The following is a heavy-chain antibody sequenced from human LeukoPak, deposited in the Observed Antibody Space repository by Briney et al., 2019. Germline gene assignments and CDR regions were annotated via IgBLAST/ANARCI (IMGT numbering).Heavy chain of an antibody. Sequence: ASVKVSCKASGGTFSSYAISWVRQAPGQGLEWMGGIIPILGMANYAQKFQGRVTITADKSTSTVYMELSSLRSEDTAVYYCASVYADGAFDIWGQGTMVTVSS. D-gene: IGHD5/OR15-5a*01. V-gene: IGHV1-69*04. CDR2: IIPILGMA. CDR1: GGTFSSYA. CDR3: ASVYADGAFDI. J-gene: IGHJ3*02.